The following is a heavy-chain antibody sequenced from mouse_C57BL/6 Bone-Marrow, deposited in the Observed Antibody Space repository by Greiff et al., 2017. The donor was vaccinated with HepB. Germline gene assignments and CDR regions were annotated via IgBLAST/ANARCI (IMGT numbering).Heavy chain of an antibody. D-gene: IGHD1-1*01. CDR2: IRLKSDNYAT. CDR1: GFTFSNYW. CDR3: TSKTITTVVATDY. V-gene: IGHV6-3*01. J-gene: IGHJ2*01. Sequence: DVMLVESGGGLVQPGGSMKLSCVASGFTFSNYWMNWVRQSPEKGLEWVAQIRLKSDNYATHYAESVKGRFTISRDDSKSSVYLQMNNLRAEDTGIYYCTSKTITTVVATDYWGQGTTLTVSS.